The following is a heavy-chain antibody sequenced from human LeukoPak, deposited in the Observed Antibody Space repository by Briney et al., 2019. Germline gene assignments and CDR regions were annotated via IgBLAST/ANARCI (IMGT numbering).Heavy chain of an antibody. Sequence: GGSLRLSCAASGFTFSSYSMNWVRQAPGKGLEWVSSISSSSSYIYYADSVKGRLTISRDNAKNSLYLQMNSLRAEDTAVYYCARDKDSYSSSSGLADYWGQGTLVPVSS. CDR1: GFTFSSYS. J-gene: IGHJ4*02. CDR3: ARDKDSYSSSSGLADY. D-gene: IGHD6-6*01. CDR2: ISSSSSYI. V-gene: IGHV3-21*01.